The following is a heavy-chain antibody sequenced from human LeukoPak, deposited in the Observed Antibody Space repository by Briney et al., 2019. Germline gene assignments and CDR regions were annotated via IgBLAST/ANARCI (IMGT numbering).Heavy chain of an antibody. V-gene: IGHV3-53*01. CDR2: IYSGGST. Sequence: LAGGSLRLSCAASGFTVSSNYMSWVRQAPGKGLEWVSVIYSGGSTYYADSVKGRFTISRDNSKNTLYLQMNSLRAEDTAVYYCARDLSYSSGWHDAFDIWGQGTMVTVSS. J-gene: IGHJ3*02. CDR1: GFTVSSNY. CDR3: ARDLSYSSGWHDAFDI. D-gene: IGHD6-19*01.